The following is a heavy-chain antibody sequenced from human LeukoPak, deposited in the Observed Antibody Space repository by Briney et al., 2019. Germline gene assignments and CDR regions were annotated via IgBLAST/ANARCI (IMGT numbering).Heavy chain of an antibody. V-gene: IGHV4-39*07. D-gene: IGHD5-18*01. CDR1: GGAIFNSNFY. CDR3: ATPGVPWIQAALYY. J-gene: IGHJ4*02. CDR2: IYYHVTT. Sequence: SETLSLTCTVSGGAIFNSNFYWGWFRQSPGKGLEWIASIYYHVTTYYNPALKRRVTISVDPSKTQFSLKLSPGTAAATAVYYCATPGVPWIQAALYYWGQGTLVTVSS.